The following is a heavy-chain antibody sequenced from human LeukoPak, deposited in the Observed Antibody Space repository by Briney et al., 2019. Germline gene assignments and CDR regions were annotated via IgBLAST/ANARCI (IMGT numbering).Heavy chain of an antibody. CDR2: IYPGDSDI. V-gene: IGHV5-51*01. J-gene: IGHJ4*02. D-gene: IGHD3-10*01. Sequence: GESLKISCKGSGYSFTSYWISWVRQMPGKGLEWMGIIYPGDSDIRYSPSFQGRVTISADKSISTAYLQWSSLKASDTAMNYCARVRVVRGVIITLDCWGQGTLVTVSS. CDR1: GYSFTSYW. CDR3: ARVRVVRGVIITLDC.